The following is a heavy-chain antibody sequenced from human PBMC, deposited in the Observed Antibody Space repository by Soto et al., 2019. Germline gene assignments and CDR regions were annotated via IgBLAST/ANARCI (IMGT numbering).Heavy chain of an antibody. V-gene: IGHV1-18*01. D-gene: IGHD5-12*01. CDR3: ARDRARWLQVGSDY. CDR1: GYTFVSYG. Sequence: QVQLVQSGAEVEKPGASVKVSCKASGYTFVSYGISWVRQAPGQGLEWMGWISPYNGNTKYTQKFQGRVTITADTSKSTAYMELRSLRSDDTAVYYCARDRARWLQVGSDYWGQGTLVTVSS. CDR2: ISPYNGNT. J-gene: IGHJ4*02.